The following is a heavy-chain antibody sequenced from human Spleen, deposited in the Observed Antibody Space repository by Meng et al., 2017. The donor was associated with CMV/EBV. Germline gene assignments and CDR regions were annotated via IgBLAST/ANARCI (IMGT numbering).Heavy chain of an antibody. D-gene: IGHD3-10*01. CDR2: IHYSGTT. V-gene: IGHV4-30-4*01. CDR1: DGFTTSDDYY. J-gene: IGHJ4*02. Sequence: QVQLQESGPGLVKPSQTLSLTCTVSDGFTTSDDYYWSWIRQPPGKGLEWIGYIHYSGTTYYNPSLKSRIAISLDTSKNQFSLNLSSVTAADTAVYYCARVGGSGSYYNVDYWGQGTLVTVSS. CDR3: ARVGGSGSYYNVDY.